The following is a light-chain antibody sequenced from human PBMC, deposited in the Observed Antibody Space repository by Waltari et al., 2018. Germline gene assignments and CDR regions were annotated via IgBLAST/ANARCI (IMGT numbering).Light chain of an antibody. CDR1: FGGSV. CDR2: ADN. V-gene: IGLV3-21*02. CDR3: QVWDARDVRPKV. J-gene: IGLJ2*01. Sequence: YVVSQPPSVSVAPRQTARITCGGDFGGSVIHWYQQKSCPAPVLVGRADNYRFPGFPERFSGSRSGDTATLTVDRVEAGEEADYYCQVWDARDVRPKVFGGGTKLTVL.